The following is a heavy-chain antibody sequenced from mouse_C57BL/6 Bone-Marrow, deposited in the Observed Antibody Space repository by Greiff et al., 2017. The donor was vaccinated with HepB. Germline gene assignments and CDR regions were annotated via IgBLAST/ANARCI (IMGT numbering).Heavy chain of an antibody. J-gene: IGHJ2*01. CDR1: GFTFSDYY. CDR3: ARDGPTGNFDY. D-gene: IGHD1-1*01. V-gene: IGHV5-16*01. CDR2: INYDGSST. Sequence: EVQLQQSEGGLVQPGSSMKLSCTASGFTFSDYYMAWVRQVPEKGLEWVANINYDGSSTYYLDSLKSRFIISRDNAKNILYLQMSSLKSEDTATYYCARDGPTGNFDYWGQGTTLTLSS.